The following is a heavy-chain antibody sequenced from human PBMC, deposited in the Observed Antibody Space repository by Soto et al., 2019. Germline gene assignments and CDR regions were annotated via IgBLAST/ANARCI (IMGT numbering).Heavy chain of an antibody. D-gene: IGHD3-10*01. V-gene: IGHV1-69*02. J-gene: IGHJ5*02. Sequence: QVQLVQSGAEVKKPGSSVKVSCKASGGTFSSYTISWVRQAPGQGLEWMGRIIPILGIANYAQKFQGRVKITANKSTNTAYMELSSLRSEDTAVYYCAVYYCSGGGFDPWGQGTLVTVSS. CDR1: GGTFSSYT. CDR3: AVYYCSGGGFDP. CDR2: IIPILGIA.